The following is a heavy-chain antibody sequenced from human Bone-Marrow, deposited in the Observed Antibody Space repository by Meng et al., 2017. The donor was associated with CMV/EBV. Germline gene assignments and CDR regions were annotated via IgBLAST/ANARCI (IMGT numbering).Heavy chain of an antibody. D-gene: IGHD2/OR15-2a*01. CDR1: GFTFSSYS. CDR2: ISSSSSYI. CDR3: ARDIVLRGSEDNFDY. J-gene: IGHJ4*02. V-gene: IGHV3-21*01. Sequence: GGSLRLSCAASGFTFSSYSMNWVRQAPGKGLEWVSSISSSSSYIYYADSVKGRFTISRDNAKNSLYLQMNSLRAEDTAVYHCARDIVLRGSEDNFDYWGQGTLVTVSS.